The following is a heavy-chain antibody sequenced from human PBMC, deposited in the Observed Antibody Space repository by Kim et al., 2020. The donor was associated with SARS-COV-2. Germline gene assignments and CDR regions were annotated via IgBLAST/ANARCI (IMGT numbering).Heavy chain of an antibody. J-gene: IGHJ4*02. CDR3: AKDSNVYHYVISTVA. D-gene: IGHD3-22*01. Sequence: ADSVKGRFTICRDNAKNALYLQMNSLRVEDTALYYCAKDSNVYHYVISTVAWGQGTLVTVSS. V-gene: IGHV3-9*01.